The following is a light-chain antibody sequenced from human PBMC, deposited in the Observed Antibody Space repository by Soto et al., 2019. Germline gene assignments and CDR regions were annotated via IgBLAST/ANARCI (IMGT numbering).Light chain of an antibody. V-gene: IGLV1-44*01. Sequence: QSVLTQPPSASGTPGQRIIISCSGSSSKIGRNTVTWYQHLPGRAPQVLIYSNSHRPSGVPDRFSCSQSGSSASLAISGLQSEDEADYYCAAWDDNLRGVVFGGGTQLTVL. J-gene: IGLJ7*01. CDR2: SNS. CDR1: SSKIGRNT. CDR3: AAWDDNLRGVV.